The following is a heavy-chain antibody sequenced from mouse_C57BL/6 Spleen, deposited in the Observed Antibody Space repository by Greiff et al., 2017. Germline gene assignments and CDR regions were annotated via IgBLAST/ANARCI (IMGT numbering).Heavy chain of an antibody. CDR3: AIERDYYAMDD. Sequence: EVQRVESGGGLVKPGGSLKLSCAASGFTFSSYAMSWVRQTPEKRLEWVATISDGGSYTYYPDNVKGRFTISRDNAKNNLYLQMCPLKSVDTAMYYCAIERDYYAMDDWGQGTSVSVSS. V-gene: IGHV5-4*01. J-gene: IGHJ4*01. CDR2: ISDGGSYT. CDR1: GFTFSSYA.